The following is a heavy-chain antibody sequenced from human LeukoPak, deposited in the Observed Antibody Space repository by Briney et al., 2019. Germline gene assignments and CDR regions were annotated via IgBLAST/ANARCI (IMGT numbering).Heavy chain of an antibody. D-gene: IGHD2-2*01. CDR1: GGSISNNNYY. J-gene: IGHJ5*02. CDR2: LYYDGTT. CDR3: AGSSTSDWGWFDP. Sequence: SSETLSLTCSVSGGSISNNNYYGGWIRQPPGKGLEGIGSLYYDGTTYYNPSLKSRVTISVDTSESHFSLKLTSVTAADTAVYYCAGSSTSDWGWFDPWGQGSLVTVSS. V-gene: IGHV4-39*01.